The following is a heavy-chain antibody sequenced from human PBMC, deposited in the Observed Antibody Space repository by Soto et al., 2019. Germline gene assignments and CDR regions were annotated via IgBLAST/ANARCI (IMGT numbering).Heavy chain of an antibody. Sequence: SETLSLTCAVSGGSISSSNWWGWIRQPPGKGLEWIGYIYYSGGTYYNPSLKSRVTMSVDTSKNQFSLKLSSVTAVDTAVYYCARIVYSSSGWFDPWGQGTLVTVSS. CDR2: IYYSGGT. CDR3: ARIVYSSSGWFDP. V-gene: IGHV4-28*01. J-gene: IGHJ5*02. D-gene: IGHD6-6*01. CDR1: GGSISSSNW.